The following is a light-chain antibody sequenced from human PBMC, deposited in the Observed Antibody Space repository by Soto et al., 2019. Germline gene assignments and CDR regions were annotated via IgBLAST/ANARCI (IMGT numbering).Light chain of an antibody. CDR1: SSNIGNNY. CDR2: ENN. Sequence: QSVLTQPPSVSAAPGQKVTISCSGSSSNIGNNYVSWYQQLPGTAPKLLIYENNKRPSGIPDRFSGSKSGTSATLGITGLQTWDEADYYCGTWDSSLSPVFGTGTKLTVL. J-gene: IGLJ1*01. CDR3: GTWDSSLSPV. V-gene: IGLV1-51*02.